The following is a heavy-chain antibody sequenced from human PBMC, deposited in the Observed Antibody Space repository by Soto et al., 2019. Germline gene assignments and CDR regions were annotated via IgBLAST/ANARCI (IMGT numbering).Heavy chain of an antibody. CDR1: GYTFISYY. V-gene: IGHV1-46*01. J-gene: IGHJ3*02. D-gene: IGHD5-18*01. Sequence: ASVKVSCKASGYTFISYYMNWVRQAHGQGLEWMGMINPSGGSTSYAQKFQGRATMTRDTSTSTVYMELSSLRSEDTAVYYCAREDTANGGAFDIWGQGTMVTVSS. CDR2: INPSGGST. CDR3: AREDTANGGAFDI.